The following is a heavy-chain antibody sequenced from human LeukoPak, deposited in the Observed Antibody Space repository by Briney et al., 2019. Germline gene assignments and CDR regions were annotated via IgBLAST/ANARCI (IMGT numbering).Heavy chain of an antibody. CDR3: ARVGGDTVVVPAADINCYYGMDV. D-gene: IGHD2-2*01. CDR1: GGSFSGYY. CDR2: INHSGST. V-gene: IGHV4-34*01. J-gene: IGHJ6*02. Sequence: SETLSLTCAVYGGSFSGYYWSWIRQPPGKGLEWIGEINHSGSTNYNPSLKSRVTISVDTSKNQFSLKLSSVTAADTAVYYCARVGGDTVVVPAADINCYYGMDVWGQGTTVTVSS.